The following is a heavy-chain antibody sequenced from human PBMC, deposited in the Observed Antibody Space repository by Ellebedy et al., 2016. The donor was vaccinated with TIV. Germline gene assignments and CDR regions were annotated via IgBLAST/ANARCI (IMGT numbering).Heavy chain of an antibody. V-gene: IGHV4-34*01. CDR1: GGSFSDYF. Sequence: SETLSLXXGGSGGSFSDYFWNWIRQPPGGGLEWIGEINYSGTINYSSSLKSRVTISIDISKRQISLNLTSVTAADTALYYCARGLGSGGFDLWGQGSVVTVSS. CDR2: INYSGTI. D-gene: IGHD3-16*01. CDR3: ARGLGSGGFDL. J-gene: IGHJ3*01.